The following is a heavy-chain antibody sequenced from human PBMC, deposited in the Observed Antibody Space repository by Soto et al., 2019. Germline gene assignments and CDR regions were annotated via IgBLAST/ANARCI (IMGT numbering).Heavy chain of an antibody. V-gene: IGHV1-2*04. CDR2: INPNSGGT. D-gene: IGHD6-19*01. J-gene: IGHJ4*02. CDR1: GYTFTGYY. Sequence: GASVKVSCKASGYTFTGYYMHWVRQAPGQGLEWMGWINPNSGGTNYAQKFQGWVTMTRDTSISTAYMELSRLRSDDTAVYYCARGGPSTGLGPFRQFDYWGQGTLVTVSS. CDR3: ARGGPSTGLGPFRQFDY.